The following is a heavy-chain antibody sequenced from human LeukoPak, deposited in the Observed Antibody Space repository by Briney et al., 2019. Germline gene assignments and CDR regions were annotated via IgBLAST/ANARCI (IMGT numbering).Heavy chain of an antibody. J-gene: IGHJ4*02. D-gene: IGHD3-10*01. CDR1: GYTFTNYY. CDR3: ARAFITMVRGVIDY. V-gene: IGHV1-46*01. Sequence: ASVKVSCKASGYTFTNYYIHWVRQAPGQGLEWMGIINPSGGSTSYAQKFQGGVTMTRDTSTSTVYMELSSLRSEDTAVYYCARAFITMVRGVIDYWGQGTLVTVSS. CDR2: INPSGGST.